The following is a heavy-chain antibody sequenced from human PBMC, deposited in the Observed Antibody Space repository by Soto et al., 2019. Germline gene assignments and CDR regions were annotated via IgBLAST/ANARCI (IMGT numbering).Heavy chain of an antibody. CDR2: ISADNGNT. CDR1: GYTFTSYG. J-gene: IGHJ4*02. CDR3: AIDFDWAPRGGFDY. Sequence: QVQLVQSGAEVKKPGASVKVSCKASGYTFTSYGISWVRQAPGQGLEWMGWISADNGNTNYAQKLQGRVTMTTDTSTSTAYMELRILRSHDTAVYYCAIDFDWAPRGGFDYWGQGTLVTVSS. D-gene: IGHD3-9*01. V-gene: IGHV1-18*01.